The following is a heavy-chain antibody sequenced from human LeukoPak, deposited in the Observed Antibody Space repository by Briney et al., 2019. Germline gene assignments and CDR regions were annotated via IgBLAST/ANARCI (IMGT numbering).Heavy chain of an antibody. CDR1: GGSISSSSYY. J-gene: IGHJ4*02. CDR3: ARRGGYDNFYFDY. V-gene: IGHV4-39*07. CDR2: IYYSGST. Sequence: PSETLSLTCTVSGGSISSSSYYWGWIRQPPGKGLEWIGSIYYSGSTYYNPSLKSRVTISVDTSKNQFSLKLSSVTAADTAVYYCARRGGYDNFYFDYWGQGTLVTVSS. D-gene: IGHD5-12*01.